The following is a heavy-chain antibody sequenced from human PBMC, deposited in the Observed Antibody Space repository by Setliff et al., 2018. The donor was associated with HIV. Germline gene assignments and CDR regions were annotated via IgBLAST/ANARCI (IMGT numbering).Heavy chain of an antibody. CDR3: AREKFENGDYEFVSTFDS. Sequence: GGSLRLSCAASGFTFSSYWMHWVRQAPGKGLVWVSRLNTDGSSTKYADSVKGRFTISGDNAKNTLYLQMDSLRGEDTAVYYCAREKFENGDYEFVSTFDSWGQGTLVTVSS. J-gene: IGHJ4*02. V-gene: IGHV3-74*03. CDR1: GFTFSSYW. D-gene: IGHD4-17*01. CDR2: LNTDGSST.